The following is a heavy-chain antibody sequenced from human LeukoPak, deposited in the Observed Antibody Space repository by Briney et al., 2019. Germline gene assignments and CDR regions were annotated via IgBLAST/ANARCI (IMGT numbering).Heavy chain of an antibody. V-gene: IGHV5-51*01. CDR2: IYPGDSDT. CDR1: GYSFTSYW. Sequence: GESLKISCKGSGYSFTSYWIGWVRQMPGKGLEWRGIIYPGDSDTRYSPSFQGQVTISADKSISTAYLQWSSLKASDTAMYYCARHLAHDSSGYYYDWFDPWGQGTLVTVSS. J-gene: IGHJ5*02. CDR3: ARHLAHDSSGYYYDWFDP. D-gene: IGHD3-22*01.